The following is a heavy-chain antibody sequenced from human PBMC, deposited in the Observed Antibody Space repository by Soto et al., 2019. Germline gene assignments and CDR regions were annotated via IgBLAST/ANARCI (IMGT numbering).Heavy chain of an antibody. CDR3: ARGRGTGTTFYWFDP. CDR2: INAGNGNT. CDR1: GYTFTSYA. D-gene: IGHD1-7*01. Sequence: ASVKVSCKASGYTFTSYAMHWVRQAPGQRLEWMGWINAGNGNTKYSQKFQGRVTITRDTSASTAYMELSSLRSEDTAVYYCARGRGTGTTFYWFDPWGQGTLVTSPQ. V-gene: IGHV1-3*01. J-gene: IGHJ5*02.